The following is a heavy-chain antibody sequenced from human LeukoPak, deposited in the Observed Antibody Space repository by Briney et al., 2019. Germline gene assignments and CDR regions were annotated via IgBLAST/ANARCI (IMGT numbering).Heavy chain of an antibody. CDR1: GGSISSGGYY. CDR2: INHSGST. D-gene: IGHD1-1*01. J-gene: IGHJ4*02. CDR3: AREGFIAVQLERLPSSFDY. Sequence: SQTLSLTCTVSGGSISSGGYYWSWIRQPPGKGLEWIGEINHSGSTNYNSSLKSRVTISVDTSKNQFSLKLNSVTAADTAVYYCAREGFIAVQLERLPSSFDYWGQGTLVTVSS. V-gene: IGHV4-30-2*01.